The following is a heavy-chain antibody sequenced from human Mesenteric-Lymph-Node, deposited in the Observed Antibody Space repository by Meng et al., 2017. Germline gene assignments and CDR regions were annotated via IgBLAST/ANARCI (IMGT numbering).Heavy chain of an antibody. CDR2: TSYDEGNK. J-gene: IGHJ3*01. CDR1: GFPFNTYT. V-gene: IGHV3-30*01. Sequence: GESLKISCAASGFPFNTYTMHWVRQAPGKGLEWVAVTSYDEGNKYYADSVKGRFTISRDNSQNTLYLQLNSLRPEDTALYFCAREGFGSGRCGGFDVWGRGTLVTVSS. CDR3: AREGFGSGRCGGFDV. D-gene: IGHD2-15*01.